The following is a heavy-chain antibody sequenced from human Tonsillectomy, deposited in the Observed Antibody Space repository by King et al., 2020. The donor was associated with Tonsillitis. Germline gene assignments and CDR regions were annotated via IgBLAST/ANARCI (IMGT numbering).Heavy chain of an antibody. Sequence: VQLVESGGGLVQPGGSLRLSCAASGFTFSSYAMGWARQAPGKGLEWVSGISGSGGYTYYADSPKGRFTIPRDNSKNMLYLQMNSLRAEDTAIYYCATHRGDYYDSSGYHPFDYWGQGTLVTVSS. D-gene: IGHD3-22*01. CDR2: ISGSGGYT. CDR1: GFTFSSYA. CDR3: ATHRGDYYDSSGYHPFDY. V-gene: IGHV3-23*04. J-gene: IGHJ4*02.